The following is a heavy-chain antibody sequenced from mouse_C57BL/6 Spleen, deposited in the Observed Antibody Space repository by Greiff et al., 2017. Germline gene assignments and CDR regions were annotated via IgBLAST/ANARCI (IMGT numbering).Heavy chain of an antibody. CDR2: IYPRSGNT. CDR3: ARGGYYGSSYVGFFAY. J-gene: IGHJ3*01. V-gene: IGHV1-81*01. D-gene: IGHD1-1*01. Sequence: VMLVESGAELARPGASVKLSCKASGYTFTSYGISWVKQRTGQGLEWIGEIYPRSGNTYYNEKFKGKATLSADKSSSTAYMELRSLTSEDSAVYFCARGGYYGSSYVGFFAYWGQGTLVTVSA. CDR1: GYTFTSYG.